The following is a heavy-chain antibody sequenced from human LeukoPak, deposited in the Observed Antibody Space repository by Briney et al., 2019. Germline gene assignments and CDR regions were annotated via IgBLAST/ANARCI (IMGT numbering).Heavy chain of an antibody. V-gene: IGHV1-8*01. Sequence: ASVKVSCKASGYTFTSYDINWVRQATGQGLEWMGWMNPNSGNTGYAQKFQGRVTMTRNTSISTAYMELSSLRSEDTAVYYCAIRYSSSWYESGYRGQGTLVTVSS. CDR1: GYTFTSYD. CDR2: MNPNSGNT. D-gene: IGHD6-13*01. CDR3: AIRYSSSWYESGY. J-gene: IGHJ4*02.